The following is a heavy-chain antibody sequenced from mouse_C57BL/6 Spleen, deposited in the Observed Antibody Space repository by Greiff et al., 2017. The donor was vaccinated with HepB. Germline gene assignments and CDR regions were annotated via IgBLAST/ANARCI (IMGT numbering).Heavy chain of an antibody. CDR1: GYTFTSYW. CDR2: IYPGSGST. D-gene: IGHD1-1*01. J-gene: IGHJ2*01. CDR3: ARHYYGSSSDY. Sequence: VQLQQSGAELVKPGASVKMSCKASGYTFTSYWITWVKQRPGQGLEWIGDIYPGSGSTNYNEKFKSKATLTVDTSSSTAYMQLSSLTSGDSAVYSCARHYYGSSSDYWGQGTTLTVSS. V-gene: IGHV1-55*01.